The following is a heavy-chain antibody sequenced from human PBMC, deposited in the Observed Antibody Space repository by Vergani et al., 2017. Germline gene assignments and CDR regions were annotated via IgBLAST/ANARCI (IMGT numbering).Heavy chain of an antibody. V-gene: IGHV4-39*07. D-gene: IGHD1-26*01. CDR1: GGSISSSSYY. CDR2: IDYSGST. J-gene: IGHJ4*02. Sequence: QLQLQESGPGLVKPSETLSLTCTVSGGSISSSSYYWGCIRQPPGKGLEWIGSIDYSGSTYYNPSLKSRVTISVDTSKNQFSLKLSSVTAADTAVYYCARVPRYSGSYYFDYWGQGTLVTVSS. CDR3: ARVPRYSGSYYFDY.